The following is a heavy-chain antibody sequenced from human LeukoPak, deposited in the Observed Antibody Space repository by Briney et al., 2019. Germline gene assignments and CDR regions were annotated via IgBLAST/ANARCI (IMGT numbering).Heavy chain of an antibody. CDR1: GYKFTDVY. V-gene: IGHV1-2*02. D-gene: IGHD3-16*01. Sequence: ASVKVSCKASGYKFTDVYMHWARHAPGQGLEFMGWINPDSGFTNYAQKFKGRVTMTGDTSISTAYLEVRSLTSDDTAVYYCAPTAEAYTSWWKVWGQGTLVTVSA. CDR2: INPDSGFT. J-gene: IGHJ4*02. CDR3: APTAEAYTSWWKV.